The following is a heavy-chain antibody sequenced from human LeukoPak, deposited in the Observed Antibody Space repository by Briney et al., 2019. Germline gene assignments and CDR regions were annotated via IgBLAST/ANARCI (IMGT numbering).Heavy chain of an antibody. CDR1: GFTLSSYA. CDR3: ANNYYDLYYFDY. CDR2: ISGSGGST. D-gene: IGHD3-22*01. Sequence: GGSLRLSCAASGFTLSSYAMRWVRQAPGKGLEWVSAISGSGGSTYYAYSVKGRFTISRDNSKHTLYLQMNSLRAEDTAVYSCANNYYDLYYFDYWGQGTLVTVSS. V-gene: IGHV3-23*01. J-gene: IGHJ4*02.